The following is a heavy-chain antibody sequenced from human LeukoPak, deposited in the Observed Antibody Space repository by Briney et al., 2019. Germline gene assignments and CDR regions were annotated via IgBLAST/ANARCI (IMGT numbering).Heavy chain of an antibody. J-gene: IGHJ6*03. CDR1: GGSISSYY. CDR2: IYYSGST. D-gene: IGHD2-2*01. CDR3: ARAQYCSSTSCYYYYMDV. Sequence: SETLSLTCTVSGGSISSYYWSWIRQPPGKGLEWIGYIYYSGSTNYNPSLKSRVTISVDTSKNQFSLKLSSVTAADTAVYYCARAQYCSSTSCYYYYMDVWGKGTTVTVSS. V-gene: IGHV4-59*01.